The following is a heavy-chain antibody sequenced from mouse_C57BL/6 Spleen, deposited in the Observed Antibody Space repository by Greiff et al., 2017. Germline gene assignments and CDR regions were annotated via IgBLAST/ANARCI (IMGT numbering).Heavy chain of an antibody. CDR1: GYTFTDYN. Sequence: VQLQQSGPELVKPGASVKIPCKASGYTFTDYNMDWVKQSHGKSLEWIGDINPNNGGTIYNQKFKGKATLTVDKSSSTAYMELRSLTSEDTAVYYCARSNYYGSSQRVYVDYWGQGTTLTVSS. CDR3: ARSNYYGSSQRVYVDY. D-gene: IGHD1-1*01. V-gene: IGHV1-18*01. J-gene: IGHJ2*01. CDR2: INPNNGGT.